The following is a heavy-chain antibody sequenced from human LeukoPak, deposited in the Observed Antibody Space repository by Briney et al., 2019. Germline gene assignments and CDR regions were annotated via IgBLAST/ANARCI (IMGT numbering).Heavy chain of an antibody. CDR3: ARGKSRGSHIDY. Sequence: PSETLSLTCTVSGYSISSGYYWGWIRQPPGKGLEWIGSIYHSGSTYYNPSLKSRVTISVDTSKNQFSLRLRSVTAADTAVYCARGKSRGSHIDYWGQGTLVTVSS. CDR2: IYHSGST. CDR1: GYSISSGYY. J-gene: IGHJ4*02. D-gene: IGHD1-26*01. V-gene: IGHV4-38-2*02.